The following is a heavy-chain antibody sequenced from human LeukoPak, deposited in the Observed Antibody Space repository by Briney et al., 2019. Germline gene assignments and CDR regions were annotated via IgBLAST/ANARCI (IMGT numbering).Heavy chain of an antibody. CDR2: INHSGST. J-gene: IGHJ5*02. D-gene: IGHD3-16*02. CDR3: ASVKDYVWGSYRSVPP. Sequence: SETLSLTCAVYGESFRDYYWSWIRQPPGKGLEWIGDINHSGSTNYNPSLKSPVTISVDTSKNQFSLKLSSVTAADTAVYYRASVKDYVWGSYRSVPPWGQGTLVTVSS. CDR1: GESFRDYY. V-gene: IGHV4-34*01.